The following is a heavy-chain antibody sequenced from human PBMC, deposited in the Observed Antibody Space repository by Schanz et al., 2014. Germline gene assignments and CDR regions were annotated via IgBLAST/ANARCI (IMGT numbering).Heavy chain of an antibody. J-gene: IGHJ4*02. V-gene: IGHV1-69*04. D-gene: IGHD2-21*01. CDR1: GGTFSSFG. Sequence: VQLEQSGAEVKKPGSSVKVSCKASGGTFSSFGINWVRQAPGQGLEWMGRIIPSLGLAKYEQKFQDKVTITADTSTTTAYIELSGLRSEDTAVYYCARDRLECGAECYSVEVFEIWGQGTLVIGSS. CDR2: IIPSLGLA. CDR3: ARDRLECGAECYSVEVFEI.